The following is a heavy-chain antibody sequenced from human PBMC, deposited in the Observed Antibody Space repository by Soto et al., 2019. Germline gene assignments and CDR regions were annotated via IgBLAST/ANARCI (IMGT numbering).Heavy chain of an antibody. Sequence: SETLSLTCTVSGGSISSSSYYWGWIRQPPGKGLEWIGSIYYSGSTYYNPSLKIRVTISVDRSKNQFSLKLSSVTAADTAVYYCARGNVVAIDYWGQGTLVTSPQ. V-gene: IGHV4-39*07. CDR3: ARGNVVAIDY. CDR2: IYYSGST. D-gene: IGHD2-21*01. CDR1: GGSISSSSYY. J-gene: IGHJ4*02.